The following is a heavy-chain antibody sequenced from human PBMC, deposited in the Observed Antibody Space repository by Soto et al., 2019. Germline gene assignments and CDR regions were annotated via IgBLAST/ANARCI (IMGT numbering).Heavy chain of an antibody. V-gene: IGHV3-23*01. J-gene: IGHJ5*02. D-gene: IGHD6-13*01. CDR2: ISGSGGST. CDR1: GFTFSSYA. CDR3: AKAPYSGSWYSGWFDP. Sequence: EVQLLESGGGLVQPGGSLRLSCAASGFTFSSYAMSWVRQAPGKGLGWVSAISGSGGSTYNADSVKGRFTISRDNSKNTLYLQMNSLRAEDTAVYYCAKAPYSGSWYSGWFDPWGQGTLVTVSS.